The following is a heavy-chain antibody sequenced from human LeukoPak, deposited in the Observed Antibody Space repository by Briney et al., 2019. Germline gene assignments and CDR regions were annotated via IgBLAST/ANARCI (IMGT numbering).Heavy chain of an antibody. J-gene: IGHJ1*01. V-gene: IGHV3-23*01. Sequence: PGGSLRLSCAASGFTFSSYAMSWVRQAPGKGLEWVSAISGSGGSTYYADSVKGRFTISRDNSKNTLYLQMNSLRAEDTAVYYCARDRGSGSSQTHEFFEHWGQGTLVTVSS. CDR1: GFTFSSYA. CDR2: ISGSGGST. D-gene: IGHD1-26*01. CDR3: ARDRGSGSSQTHEFFEH.